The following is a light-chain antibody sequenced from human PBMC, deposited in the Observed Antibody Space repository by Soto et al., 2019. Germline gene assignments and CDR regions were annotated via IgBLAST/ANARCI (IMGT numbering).Light chain of an antibody. CDR2: DAS. J-gene: IGKJ5*01. Sequence: AIQLTQSPSSLSASIGDRVTITCRASQVISSALAWYHQKPGEAPKLLIFDASTLESGVPSRFSGSGSGTDFTLTISSLQHEDFATYYCQQFHSYPITFGQGTRLEIK. CDR1: QVISSA. CDR3: QQFHSYPIT. V-gene: IGKV1-13*02.